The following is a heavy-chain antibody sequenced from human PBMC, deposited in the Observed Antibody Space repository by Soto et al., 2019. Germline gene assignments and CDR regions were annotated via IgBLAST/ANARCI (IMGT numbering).Heavy chain of an antibody. D-gene: IGHD3-22*01. CDR2: ISSSSSYI. J-gene: IGHJ3*02. V-gene: IGHV3-21*01. Sequence: PGGSLRLSCAASGFTFSSYSMNWVRQAPGKGLEWVSSISSSSSYIYYADSVKGRFTISRDNAKNSLYLQMNSLRDEDTAVYYCARDLVSPFISGYYYDSSGYYSTVGAFDIWGQGTMVTVSS. CDR1: GFTFSSYS. CDR3: ARDLVSPFISGYYYDSSGYYSTVGAFDI.